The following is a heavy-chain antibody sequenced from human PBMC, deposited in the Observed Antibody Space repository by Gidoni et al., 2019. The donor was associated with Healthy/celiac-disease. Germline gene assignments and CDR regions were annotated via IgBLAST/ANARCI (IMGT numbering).Heavy chain of an antibody. CDR2: IIPIFGTA. J-gene: IGHJ5*02. V-gene: IGHV1-69*01. D-gene: IGHD3-9*01. Sequence: GGIIPIFGTANYAQKFQGRVTITADESTSTAYMELSSLRSEDTAVYYCARGDDYDILTGYPGDPHWFDPWGQGTLVTVSS. CDR3: ARGDDYDILTGYPGDPHWFDP.